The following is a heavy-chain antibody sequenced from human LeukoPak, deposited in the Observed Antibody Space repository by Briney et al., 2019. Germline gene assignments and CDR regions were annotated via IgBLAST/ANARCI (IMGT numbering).Heavy chain of an antibody. D-gene: IGHD5-12*01. Sequence: SVKVSCKASGGTFISYAISWVRQAPGQGLEWMGGIIPIFGTANYAQKFQGRVTITADESTSTAYMELSSLRSEDTAVYYCALGDSGYDLNHDYWGQGTLVTVSS. J-gene: IGHJ4*02. CDR3: ALGDSGYDLNHDY. V-gene: IGHV1-69*13. CDR1: GGTFISYA. CDR2: IIPIFGTA.